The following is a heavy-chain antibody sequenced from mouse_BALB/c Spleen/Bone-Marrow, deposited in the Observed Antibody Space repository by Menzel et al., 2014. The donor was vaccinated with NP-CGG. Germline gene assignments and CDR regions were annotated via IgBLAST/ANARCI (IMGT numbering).Heavy chain of an antibody. CDR2: IYPGDGDT. CDR1: GYAFSSSW. CDR3: ARSGSSWFAY. J-gene: IGHJ3*01. D-gene: IGHD1-1*01. Sequence: QVQLQQPGPELVKPGASVKISCKASGYAFSSSWMNWVKQRPGQGLEWIGRIYPGDGDTNYNGKFKGKATPTADKSSSTAYMQLSSLTSVDSAVYFCARSGSSWFAYWGQGTLVTVSA. V-gene: IGHV1-82*01.